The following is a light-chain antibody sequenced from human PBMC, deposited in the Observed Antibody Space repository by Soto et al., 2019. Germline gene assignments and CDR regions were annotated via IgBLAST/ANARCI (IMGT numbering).Light chain of an antibody. J-gene: IGLJ2*01. CDR3: QSYDSSLSVV. V-gene: IGLV1-40*01. Sequence: QSVLTQPPSVSWAPGQRVTISCTVSSSNIGAVYDVHWYQQLPGTATKLLIYGNSNRPSGVPDRFSGSKSGTSASLAITELQAEDEADYYCQSYDSSLSVVFGGGTKLTVL. CDR2: GNS. CDR1: SSNIGAVYD.